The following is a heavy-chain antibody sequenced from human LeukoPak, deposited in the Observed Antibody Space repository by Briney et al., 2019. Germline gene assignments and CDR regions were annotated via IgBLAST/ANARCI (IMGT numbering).Heavy chain of an antibody. J-gene: IGHJ4*02. CDR2: IKPSGGST. V-gene: IGHV1-46*01. CDR3: ARDVEGIAAAGLTFDY. Sequence: ASVKVSCKASGYTFTSYYIHWVRQAPGHGLEWMGIIKPSGGSTSYAQKFQGRVTMTRDTSTSTVYMELSSLRSEDTAVYYCARDVEGIAAAGLTFDYWGQGTLVTVSS. CDR1: GYTFTSYY. D-gene: IGHD6-13*01.